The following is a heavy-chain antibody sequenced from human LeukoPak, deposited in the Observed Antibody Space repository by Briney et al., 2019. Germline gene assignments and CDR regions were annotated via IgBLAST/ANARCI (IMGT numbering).Heavy chain of an antibody. J-gene: IGHJ3*02. CDR2: IYHSGST. CDR3: ARGIMVTFDI. V-gene: IGHV4-59*12. Sequence: PSETLSLTCTVSGGSISSYYWSWIRQPPGKGLEWIGYIYHSGSTYYNPSLKSRVTISVDRSKNQFSLKLSSVTAADTAVYYCARGIMVTFDIWGQGTMVTVSS. D-gene: IGHD3-10*01. CDR1: GGSISSYY.